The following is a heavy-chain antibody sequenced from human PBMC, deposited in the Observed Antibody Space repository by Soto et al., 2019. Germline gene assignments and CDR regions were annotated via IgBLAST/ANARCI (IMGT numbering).Heavy chain of an antibody. CDR2: IYHSGST. Sequence: SETLSLTCAVSGYSISTGFNWAWIRQPPGKGLEWIGSIYHSGSTYYNLSLKSRVTISSDASKNQISLRLSSVTAADRAMYFCARYNSYAIDYWGRGTLVTVSS. V-gene: IGHV4-38-2*01. D-gene: IGHD2-8*01. CDR3: ARYNSYAIDY. CDR1: GYSISTGFN. J-gene: IGHJ4*02.